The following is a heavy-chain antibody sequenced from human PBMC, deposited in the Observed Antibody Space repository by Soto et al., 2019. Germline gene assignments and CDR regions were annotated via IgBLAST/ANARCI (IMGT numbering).Heavy chain of an antibody. CDR2: ISHDGRNK. CDR3: ARASDSSGYYSKGDAFDI. Sequence: PGGSLRLSCAASGFTFSAYGIHWVRQAPAKGLEWVAVISHDGRNKYYADSVKGRFAVSRENAKNSLYLQMNSLRAGDTAVYYCARASDSSGYYSKGDAFDIWGQGTLVTVSS. D-gene: IGHD3-22*01. CDR1: GFTFSAYG. V-gene: IGHV3-30*03. J-gene: IGHJ4*02.